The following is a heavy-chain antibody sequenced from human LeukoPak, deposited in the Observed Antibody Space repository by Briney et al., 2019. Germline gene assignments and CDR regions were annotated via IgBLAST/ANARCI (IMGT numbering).Heavy chain of an antibody. CDR3: ARSYYYDYRQIDY. D-gene: IGHD3-22*01. J-gene: IGHJ4*02. V-gene: IGHV4-39*01. CDR1: GDSISTSSYY. Sequence: SETLSLTCTVSGDSISTSSYYWGWIRQPPGKGLEWLGSTYYSGSTYYNPSLKSRVTISVDTSKNQFSLNLYSVTAADTAVFYCARSYYYDYRQIDYWGQGTLITVSS. CDR2: TYYSGST.